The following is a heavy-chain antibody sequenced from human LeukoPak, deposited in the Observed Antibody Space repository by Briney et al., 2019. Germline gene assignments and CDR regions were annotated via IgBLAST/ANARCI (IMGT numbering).Heavy chain of an antibody. D-gene: IGHD4-23*01. Sequence: GGSLRLSCAASGFTFSSYAMSWVRQAPGKGLEWVSAISGSGGSTYYADSAKGRFTISRDNSKNTLYLQMNSLRAEDTAVYYCAKDQAKIIGGKGDYWGQGTLVTVSS. CDR2: ISGSGGST. V-gene: IGHV3-23*01. CDR3: AKDQAKIIGGKGDY. CDR1: GFTFSSYA. J-gene: IGHJ4*02.